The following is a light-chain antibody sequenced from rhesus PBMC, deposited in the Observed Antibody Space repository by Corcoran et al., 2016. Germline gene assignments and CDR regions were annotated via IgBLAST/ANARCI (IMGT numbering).Light chain of an antibody. J-gene: IGKJ2*01. Sequence: DVVLTQTPLSLPVTLGEPASISCRSSQSLLNSNGYNYLNWYLQKPGQSQQLLISYASNRASGVPDSFSGRGAGTDVTRKINRGEAEDVGLYYCMQALYTPYSFGQGTKGEIK. V-gene: IGKV2-60*01. CDR1: QSLLNSNGYNY. CDR2: YAS. CDR3: MQALYTPYS.